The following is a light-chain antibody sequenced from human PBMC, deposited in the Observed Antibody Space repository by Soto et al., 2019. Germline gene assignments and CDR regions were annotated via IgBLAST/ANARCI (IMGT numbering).Light chain of an antibody. CDR1: SSDVGGYNY. CDR3: CSYAGSYTWV. Sequence: QSALTQPRSVSGSPGQSVTISCTGTSSDVGGYNYVSWYRQHPGKAPKLVIYDVSKRPSGVPDRFSGSKSGNTASLTISGLQAEDEADYYCCSYAGSYTWVFVTGTKLTVL. V-gene: IGLV2-11*01. J-gene: IGLJ1*01. CDR2: DVS.